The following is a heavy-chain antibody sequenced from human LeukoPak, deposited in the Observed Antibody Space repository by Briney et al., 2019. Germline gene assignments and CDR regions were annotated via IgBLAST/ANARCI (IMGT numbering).Heavy chain of an antibody. CDR1: GFTFSDYY. V-gene: IGHV3-11*04. D-gene: IGHD6-13*01. J-gene: IGHJ4*02. Sequence: GGSLRLSCAASGFTFSDYYMSWIRQAPGKGLQWLSYISDGGTTIFDADSVKGRFTISRDNAKKSLYLQLNSLRAEDTAVYYCARGGYSSSWYISRDYWGPGTLVTVSS. CDR2: ISDGGTTI. CDR3: ARGGYSSSWYISRDY.